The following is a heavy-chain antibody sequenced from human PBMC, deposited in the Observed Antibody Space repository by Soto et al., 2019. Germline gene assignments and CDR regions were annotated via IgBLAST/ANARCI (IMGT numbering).Heavy chain of an antibody. CDR3: VRDWRGAAGFDP. J-gene: IGHJ5*02. CDR1: GYTFSTYG. V-gene: IGHV1-18*01. CDR2: IGAYNDDT. D-gene: IGHD6-25*01. Sequence: QVQLVQSGAEVKKPGASVKVSCKASGYTFSTYGFSWVRQAPGQGLEWMGWIGAYNDDTNYAQNFQGRVTMTTDTSTTTSNTELRNLRPDDTAVYFCVRDWRGAAGFDPWGQGTLVTVSS.